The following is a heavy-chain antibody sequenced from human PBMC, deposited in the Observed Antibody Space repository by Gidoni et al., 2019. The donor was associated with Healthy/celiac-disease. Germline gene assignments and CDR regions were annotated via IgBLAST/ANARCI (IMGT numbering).Heavy chain of an antibody. CDR2: IKQDGSEK. J-gene: IGHJ6*02. D-gene: IGHD3-9*01. CDR3: ARVGYYDILTGYFRRYSNYGMDV. V-gene: IGHV3-7*03. Sequence: TFSSYWLSWVRQAPGKGLEWVANIKQDGSEKYYVDSAKGRFTISRDNAKNSLYLKMNSLRAEDTAVYYCARVGYYDILTGYFRRYSNYGMDVWGQGTTVTVSS. CDR1: TFSSYW.